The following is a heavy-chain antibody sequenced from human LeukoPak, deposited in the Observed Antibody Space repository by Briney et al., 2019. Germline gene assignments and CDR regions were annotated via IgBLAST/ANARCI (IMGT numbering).Heavy chain of an antibody. CDR3: ARDSGDWFDP. J-gene: IGHJ5*02. CDR2: IYYSGST. Sequence: PSDTLSLTCTDSGGSITSGGYYCSWIRQHPGKGLEWIGYIYYSGSTYYNPSLKSRVTISVDTSKNQFSLKLTSVTAADTAVYYCARDSGDWFDPWGQGTLVTVSS. V-gene: IGHV4-31*03. CDR1: GGSITSGGYY.